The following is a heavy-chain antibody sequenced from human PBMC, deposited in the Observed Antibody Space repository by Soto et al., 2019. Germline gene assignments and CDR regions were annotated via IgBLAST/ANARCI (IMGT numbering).Heavy chain of an antibody. J-gene: IGHJ6*02. Sequence: PGGSLRLSCAASGFTFSSYNMNWVRQAPGKGLEWVSSISSSSSYIYYADSVKGRFTISRDNAKNSLYLQMNSLRAEDTAVYYCARGESYDSSGSGRGIGMDVWGQGTTVTVSS. CDR3: ARGESYDSSGSGRGIGMDV. CDR1: GFTFSSYN. D-gene: IGHD3-22*01. CDR2: ISSSSSYI. V-gene: IGHV3-21*01.